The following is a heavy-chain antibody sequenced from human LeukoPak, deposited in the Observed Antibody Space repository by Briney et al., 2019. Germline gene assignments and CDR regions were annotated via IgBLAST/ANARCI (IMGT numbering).Heavy chain of an antibody. J-gene: IGHJ4*02. CDR3: ARGHWGFGESSAVFEY. CDR2: IYTSGST. V-gene: IGHV4-4*07. Sequence: SETLSLTCTVSGGSISSYYWSWIRQPAGKGLEWIGRIYTSGSTNYNPSLKSRVTISVDTSKNQFSLKLSSVTAADTAVYYCARGHWGFGESSAVFEYWGQGTLVTVSS. D-gene: IGHD3-10*01. CDR1: GGSISSYY.